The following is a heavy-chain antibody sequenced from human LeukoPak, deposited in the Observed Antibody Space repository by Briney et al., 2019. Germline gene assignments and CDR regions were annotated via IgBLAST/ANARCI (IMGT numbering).Heavy chain of an antibody. Sequence: GGSLRLSCAASGFTFDDYGMSWVRQAPGKGLEWVSGINWSGGSTGYADSVKGRFTISRDDAKNSLYLQMNSLRAEDTALYYCARGEIQLWLAFDYWGQGTLVTVSS. J-gene: IGHJ4*02. D-gene: IGHD5-18*01. CDR1: GFTFDDYG. CDR2: INWSGGST. CDR3: ARGEIQLWLAFDY. V-gene: IGHV3-20*04.